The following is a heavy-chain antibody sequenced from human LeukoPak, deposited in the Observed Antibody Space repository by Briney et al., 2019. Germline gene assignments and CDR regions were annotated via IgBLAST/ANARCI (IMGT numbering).Heavy chain of an antibody. Sequence: GGSPRLSCAASGFTFSSYAMSWVRQAPGKGLEWVSAISGSGGSTYYADSVKGRFTISRDNSKNTLYLQMNSLRAEDTAVYYCAKGLRFLEWLSNDAFDIWGQGTMVTVSS. CDR2: ISGSGGST. CDR1: GFTFSSYA. V-gene: IGHV3-23*01. D-gene: IGHD3-3*01. J-gene: IGHJ3*02. CDR3: AKGLRFLEWLSNDAFDI.